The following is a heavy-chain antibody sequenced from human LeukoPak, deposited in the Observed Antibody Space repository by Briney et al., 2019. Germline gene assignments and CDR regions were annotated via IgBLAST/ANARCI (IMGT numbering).Heavy chain of an antibody. CDR3: ARGRRLLYLDY. D-gene: IGHD2-2*02. Sequence: PSETLSLTCTVSGGSVSSGSYYWSWIRQPAGKGMEWIGRIYTGGSTNYNPSLKSRVTISVDTSKNQFSLKLSSVTAADTAVYYCARGRRLLYLDYWGQGTLVTVSS. CDR1: GGSVSSGSYY. V-gene: IGHV4-61*02. J-gene: IGHJ4*02. CDR2: IYTGGST.